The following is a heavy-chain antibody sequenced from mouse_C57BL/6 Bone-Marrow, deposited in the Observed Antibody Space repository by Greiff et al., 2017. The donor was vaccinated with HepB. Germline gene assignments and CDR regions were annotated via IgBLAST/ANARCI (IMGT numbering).Heavy chain of an antibody. Sequence: VMLVESGPGLVAPSQSLSITCTVSGFSLTSYGVSWVRQPPGKGLEWLGVIWGDGSTNYHSALISRLSISKDNSKSQVFLKLNSLQTDDTATYYCAKPGWLLRGDAMDYWGQGTSVTVSS. CDR1: GFSLTSYG. J-gene: IGHJ4*01. D-gene: IGHD2-3*01. CDR2: IWGDGST. V-gene: IGHV2-3*01. CDR3: AKPGWLLRGDAMDY.